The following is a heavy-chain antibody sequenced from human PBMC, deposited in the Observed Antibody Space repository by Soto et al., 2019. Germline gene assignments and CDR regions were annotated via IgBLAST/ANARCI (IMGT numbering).Heavy chain of an antibody. D-gene: IGHD3-3*01. CDR1: AYTFTSSG. V-gene: IGHV1-18*01. CDR2: ISAYNGNT. CDR3: AIDDTVYYHFWSGYSGKFDY. Sequence: ASVKVSCNASAYTFTSSGISWVRQAPGQGLEWMGWISAYNGNTNYAQKLQGRVTMTTDTSTSTAYMELRSLRSDDRAVDYCAIDDTVYYHFWSGYSGKFDYWGQGTLVTVSS. J-gene: IGHJ4*02.